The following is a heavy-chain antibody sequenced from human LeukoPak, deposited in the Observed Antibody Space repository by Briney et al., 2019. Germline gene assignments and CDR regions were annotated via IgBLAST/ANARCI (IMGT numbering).Heavy chain of an antibody. CDR3: ARSSDGSWSFDY. D-gene: IGHD6-13*01. J-gene: IGHJ4*02. Sequence: PSETLSLTCTVSGGSISSGDYYWSWIRQPPGKGLEWIGYIYYSGSTYYNPSLKSRVTISVDTSKNQFSLKLSSVTAADTAVYYCARSSDGSWSFDYWGQGTLVTVSS. V-gene: IGHV4-30-4*01. CDR1: GGSISSGDYY. CDR2: IYYSGST.